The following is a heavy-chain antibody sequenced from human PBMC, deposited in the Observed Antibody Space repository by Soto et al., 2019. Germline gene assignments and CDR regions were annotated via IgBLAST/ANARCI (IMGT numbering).Heavy chain of an antibody. CDR2: IIPFFGTA. CDR1: GGTLSSYA. D-gene: IGHD1-26*01. J-gene: IGHJ5*02. Sequence: SVKVSCKASGGTLSSYAISWVRQAPGQGLEWMGGIIPFFGTANYAQKFQGRVTITADKSTSTAYMELSSLRSEDTAGYYYACHGRCAFDPWGQGTLVTVSS. V-gene: IGHV1-69*06. CDR3: ACHGRCAFDP.